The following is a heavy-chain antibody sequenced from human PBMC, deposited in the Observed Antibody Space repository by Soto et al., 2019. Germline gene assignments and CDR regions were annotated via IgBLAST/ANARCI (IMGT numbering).Heavy chain of an antibody. V-gene: IGHV3-30*04. CDR3: ARDHLYCTDVKCFRGYYGMDV. D-gene: IGHD2-8*01. CDR1: GFSCETYA. CDR2: ISFDGKNT. J-gene: IGHJ6*02. Sequence: QVKLVESGGGVVQPGKSLRLSCEASGFSCETYAMHWVRQAPGKGLEWVAVISFDGKNTYYADSVKGRFTFSRDNSKNTLYMQLNRSRPEDTAVYFCARDHLYCTDVKCFRGYYGMDVWGQGTTVTVSS.